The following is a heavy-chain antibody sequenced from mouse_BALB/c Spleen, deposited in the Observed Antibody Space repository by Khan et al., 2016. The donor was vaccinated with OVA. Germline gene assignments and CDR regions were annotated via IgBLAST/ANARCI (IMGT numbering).Heavy chain of an antibody. J-gene: IGHJ4*01. CDR2: INTNTGEP. V-gene: IGHV9-3*02. CDR3: ARSQLLLPAMDY. Sequence: QIQLVQSGPELKKPGETVKISCKASGYTFTKNGMNWVKQAPGKGLKWMGWINTNTGEPTYAEEFKGRFAFSLETSASTAYLQINNLKNEDTGTYFCARSQLLLPAMDYWGQGTSVTVSS. D-gene: IGHD1-1*01. CDR1: GYTFTKNG.